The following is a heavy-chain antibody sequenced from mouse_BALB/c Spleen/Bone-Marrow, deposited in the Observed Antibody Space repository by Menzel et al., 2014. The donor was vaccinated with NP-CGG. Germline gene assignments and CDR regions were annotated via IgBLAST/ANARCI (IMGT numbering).Heavy chain of an antibody. J-gene: IGHJ2*01. D-gene: IGHD1-1*01. CDR1: GFNIKDTY. CDR2: IDPANGNT. V-gene: IGHV14-3*02. CDR3: VSYYYGNYFDS. Sequence: EVKLVESGAELVKPGASVKLSCKASGFNIKDTYMHGGKQRPEQGLEWIGRIDPANGNTKYDPKFQGKATITADTSSNTAYLQLSSLTSEDTAVYYCVSYYYGNYFDSWGQGTTLTVSS.